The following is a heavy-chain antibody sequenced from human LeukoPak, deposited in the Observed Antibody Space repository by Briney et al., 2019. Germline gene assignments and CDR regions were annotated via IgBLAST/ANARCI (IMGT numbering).Heavy chain of an antibody. CDR1: AGALSFFY. CDR2: MYYSGST. D-gene: IGHD1-26*01. CDR3: ARGGSIVGATPHDTFDI. V-gene: IGHV4-59*01. Sequence: SETLSLTCTVSAGALSFFYWGWVRQPPGKGLDWIAYMYYSGSTNYNPSLKSRVSISVDTSKNQFSLKLTSVTAADTAVYYCARGGSIVGATPHDTFDIWGQGTMVTVSS. J-gene: IGHJ3*02.